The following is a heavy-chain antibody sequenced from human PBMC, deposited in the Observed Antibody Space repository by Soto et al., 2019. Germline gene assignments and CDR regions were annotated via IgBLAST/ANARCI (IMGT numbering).Heavy chain of an antibody. CDR1: GGSFSGYY. CDR3: ARGSIAVAGTHGSWFDP. Sequence: QVQLQQWGAGLLKPSETLSLTCAVYGGSFSGYYWSWIRQPPGKGLEWIGEINHSGSTNYNPSLKSRVTISVDTSKNQLSLKLSSVTAADTAVYYCARGSIAVAGTHGSWFDPWGQGTLVTVSS. D-gene: IGHD6-19*01. J-gene: IGHJ5*02. V-gene: IGHV4-34*01. CDR2: INHSGST.